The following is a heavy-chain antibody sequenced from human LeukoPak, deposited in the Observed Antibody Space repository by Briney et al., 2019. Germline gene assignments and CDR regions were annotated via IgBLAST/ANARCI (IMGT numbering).Heavy chain of an antibody. J-gene: IGHJ4*02. V-gene: IGHV3-23*01. CDR1: GFTFSSYA. Sequence: QAGGSLRLSCAASGFTFSSYAMSWVRQAPGKGLEWVSAISGSGGSTYYADSVKGRFTISRDNSKNTLYLQMNSLRAEDTAVYYCAKDRENSMEFDYWGQGTLVTVSS. CDR3: AKDRENSMEFDY. D-gene: IGHD3-10*01. CDR2: ISGSGGST.